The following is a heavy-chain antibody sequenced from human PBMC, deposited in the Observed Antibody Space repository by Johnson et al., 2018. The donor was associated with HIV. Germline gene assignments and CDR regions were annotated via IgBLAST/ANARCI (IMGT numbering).Heavy chain of an antibody. D-gene: IGHD3-10*01. V-gene: IGHV3-43D*03. CDR1: GFTFDDYA. CDR2: ISWDGGSS. Sequence: VQLVESGGVMVQPGGSLRLSCAVSGFTFDDYAMHWVRQAPGKGLEWVSLISWDGGSSYYADSVQGRFTISRDNSKNSLYLQMNSLRGEDTALCYCAKDSDTYYYGSGDAFDVWGQGTMVTVSS. CDR3: AKDSDTYYYGSGDAFDV. J-gene: IGHJ3*01.